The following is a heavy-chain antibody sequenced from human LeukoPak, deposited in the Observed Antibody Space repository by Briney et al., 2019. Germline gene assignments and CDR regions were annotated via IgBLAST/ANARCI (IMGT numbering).Heavy chain of an antibody. Sequence: SETLSLTCTVSGGSISSGGYYWSWIRQPPGKGLEWIGYIYHSGSTYYNPSLKSRVTISVDRSKNQFSLKLSSVTAADTAVYYCARDAVVGATPIDALDIWGQGTMVTVSS. CDR3: ARDAVVGATPIDALDI. D-gene: IGHD1-26*01. J-gene: IGHJ3*02. CDR1: GGSISSGGYY. CDR2: IYHSGST. V-gene: IGHV4-30-2*01.